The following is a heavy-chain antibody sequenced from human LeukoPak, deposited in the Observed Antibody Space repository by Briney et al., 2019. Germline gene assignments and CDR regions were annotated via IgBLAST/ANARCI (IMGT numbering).Heavy chain of an antibody. J-gene: IGHJ4*02. V-gene: IGHV3-21*01. Sequence: GGSLRLSCAASGFTFSSYSMNWVRQAPEKGLEWVSSISSSSSYIYYADSVKGRFTISRDNAKNSLYLQMNGLRAEDTAVYYCARDSVTVTTFTDYWGQGTLVTVSS. CDR2: ISSSSSYI. D-gene: IGHD4-17*01. CDR1: GFTFSSYS. CDR3: ARDSVTVTTFTDY.